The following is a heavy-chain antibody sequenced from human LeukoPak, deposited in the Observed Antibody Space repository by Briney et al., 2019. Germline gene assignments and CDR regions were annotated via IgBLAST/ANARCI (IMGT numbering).Heavy chain of an antibody. CDR2: IYYSGST. CDR1: GGSVSSGSYY. D-gene: IGHD3-10*01. J-gene: IGHJ6*02. CDR3: ARGLYGSGSYDYYDGMDV. V-gene: IGHV4-61*01. Sequence: PSETLSLTCTVSGGSVSSGSYYWSWIRQPPGKGLEWIGYIYYSGSTNYNPSLKSRVTISVDTPKNQFSLKLSSVTAADTAVYYCARGLYGSGSYDYYDGMDVWGQGTTVTVSS.